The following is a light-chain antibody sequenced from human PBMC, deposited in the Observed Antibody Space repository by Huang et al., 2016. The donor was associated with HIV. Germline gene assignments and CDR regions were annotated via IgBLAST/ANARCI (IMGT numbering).Light chain of an antibody. V-gene: IGKV1-27*01. CDR1: QGISNY. CDR3: QEYYSAPYT. J-gene: IGKJ2*01. CDR2: GAS. Sequence: DIQMTQSPSSLSTSIGDRVTITCRASQGISNYLAWYQQNPGKVPKLLIDGASTCQSRVPSRFSGSGSGTDFTLTISSLQPEDVATYYCQEYYSAPYTFGQGTKLEIK.